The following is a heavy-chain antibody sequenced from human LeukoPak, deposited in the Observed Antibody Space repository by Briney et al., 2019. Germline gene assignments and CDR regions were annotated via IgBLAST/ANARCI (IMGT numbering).Heavy chain of an antibody. CDR1: GVSISSYY. Sequence: PSETLSLTCTVSGVSISSYYWSWIRQPPGKGLEWIGYIYYSGSTNYNPSLKSRVTISVDTSKNQFALKLSSVTAADTAVYYGARIMGHFDFWGPGTLVTVSS. CDR3: ARIMGHFDF. V-gene: IGHV4-59*01. D-gene: IGHD1-26*01. CDR2: IYYSGST. J-gene: IGHJ4*02.